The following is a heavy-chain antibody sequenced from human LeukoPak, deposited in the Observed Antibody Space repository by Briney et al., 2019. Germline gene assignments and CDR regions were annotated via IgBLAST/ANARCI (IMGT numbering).Heavy chain of an antibody. CDR1: GASISGSSYY. CDR3: ARQSGSLVVVAATDY. Sequence: SETLSLTCTVSGASISGSSYYWGWIRQPPGKGLEWIGSIYYSGSTYYNPSLKSRVTISVDTSKNQFSLKLSSVAAADTAVYYCARQSGSLVVVAATDYWGQGTLVTVSS. V-gene: IGHV4-39*01. D-gene: IGHD2-15*01. J-gene: IGHJ4*02. CDR2: IYYSGST.